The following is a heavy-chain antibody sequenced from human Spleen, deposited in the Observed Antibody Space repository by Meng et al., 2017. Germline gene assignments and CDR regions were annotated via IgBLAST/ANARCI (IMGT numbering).Heavy chain of an antibody. Sequence: QVQLQESGPGLVKPSQTLSLTCTVSGGSISSADYYWSWIRQPPGKGLEWIGYIYYSGSTYYNPSLKSRLTISADTSKKQFSLRLTSVTAADTAVYYCVRENWKSTIDYSGQGTLVTVSS. J-gene: IGHJ4*02. CDR1: GGSISSADYY. CDR3: VRENWKSTIDY. V-gene: IGHV4-30-4*01. D-gene: IGHD1-1*01. CDR2: IYYSGST.